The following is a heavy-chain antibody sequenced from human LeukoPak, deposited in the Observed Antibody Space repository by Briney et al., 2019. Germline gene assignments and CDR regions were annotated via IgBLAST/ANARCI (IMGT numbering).Heavy chain of an antibody. CDR1: GGSFSGYY. D-gene: IGHD2-2*03. CDR3: ASLGVGWILDY. CDR2: INHSGST. V-gene: IGHV4-34*01. Sequence: SETLSLTCAVYGGSFSGYYWSWIRQPPGKGLEWIGEINHSGSTNYNPSLKSRVTISVDTSKNQFSLKLSSVTAADTAVYYCASLGVGWILDYWGQGTLVTVSS. J-gene: IGHJ4*02.